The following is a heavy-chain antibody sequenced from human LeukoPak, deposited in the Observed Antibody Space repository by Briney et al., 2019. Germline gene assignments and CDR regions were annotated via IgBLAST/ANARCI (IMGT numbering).Heavy chain of an antibody. D-gene: IGHD1-14*01. CDR3: AKRTATTEFDY. Sequence: DSVKGRFTISRDNSKNTLCLEMNSLRAEDTAVYYCAKRTATTEFDYWGQGALVTVSS. J-gene: IGHJ4*02. V-gene: IGHV3-30*02.